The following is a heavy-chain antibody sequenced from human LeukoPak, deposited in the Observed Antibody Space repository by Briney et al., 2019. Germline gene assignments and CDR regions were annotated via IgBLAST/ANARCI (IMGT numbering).Heavy chain of an antibody. Sequence: ASVTVSCTASGYTFTGYYMHWVRQAPGQGLEWMGWINPNTGGTNYAQNFQGRVTVARDTSISTAYMELSRLRSDDTAVYYCARDFSGSYGADYWGQGTLVIVSS. J-gene: IGHJ4*02. CDR2: INPNTGGT. V-gene: IGHV1-2*02. D-gene: IGHD1-26*01. CDR1: GYTFTGYY. CDR3: ARDFSGSYGADY.